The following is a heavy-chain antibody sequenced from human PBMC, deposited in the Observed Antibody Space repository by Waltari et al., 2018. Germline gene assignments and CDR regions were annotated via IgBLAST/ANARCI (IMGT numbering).Heavy chain of an antibody. D-gene: IGHD5-18*01. CDR3: ASRSYTYGFDH. J-gene: IGHJ4*02. Sequence: EVQLLESGGGLVQPGGSLRLSCAASGFTFSSYAMNWVRQAPGKGLEWVSAIIGSGSCTNYADSVKGRFAISRDNSRNTRYLQMDSLRAEDTAVYFCASRSYTYGFDHWGQGTLVTVSS. CDR1: GFTFSSYA. CDR2: IIGSGSCT. V-gene: IGHV3-23*01.